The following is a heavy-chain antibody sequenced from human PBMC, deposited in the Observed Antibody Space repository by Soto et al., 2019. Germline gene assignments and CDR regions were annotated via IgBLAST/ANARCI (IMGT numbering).Heavy chain of an antibody. D-gene: IGHD3-9*01. V-gene: IGHV1-46*01. CDR2: INPSGGST. J-gene: IGHJ4*02. Sequence: GASVKVSCKASGYTFTSYYMHWVRQAPGQGLEWMGIINPSGGSTSYAQKFQGRVTMTRDTSASTACMELRSLRSDDTAVYYCARSAPFDIYAITPVEFWGQGTLVTVSS. CDR3: ARSAPFDIYAITPVEF. CDR1: GYTFTSYY.